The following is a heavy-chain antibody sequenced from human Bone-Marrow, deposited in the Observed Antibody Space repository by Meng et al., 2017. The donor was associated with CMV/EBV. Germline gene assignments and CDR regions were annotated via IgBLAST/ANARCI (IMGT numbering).Heavy chain of an antibody. V-gene: IGHV3-21*01. CDR2: ISSSSSYI. Sequence: GESLKISCAASGFTFSSYSMNWVRQAPGKGLEWVSSISSSSSYIYYADSVKGRFTISRDNAKNSLYLQMNSLRAEDTAVYYCARVKDFWSGYAAFDIWGQGTMVTVSS. D-gene: IGHD3-3*01. CDR1: GFTFSSYS. J-gene: IGHJ3*02. CDR3: ARVKDFWSGYAAFDI.